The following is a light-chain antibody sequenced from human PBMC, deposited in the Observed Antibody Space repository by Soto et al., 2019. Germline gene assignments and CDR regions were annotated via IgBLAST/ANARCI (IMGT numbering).Light chain of an antibody. Sequence: DIVMTQSPDSLAVSLGERATINCKSSQSVLYRSNNQNYLAWYQQKPGQPPNLLIYWASTRESGVPDRFSGSGSGTDFTLTISSLQAEDVAVYYCQQYYSAPITFGQGTRLESK. J-gene: IGKJ5*01. CDR3: QQYYSAPIT. CDR2: WAS. CDR1: QSVLYRSNNQNY. V-gene: IGKV4-1*01.